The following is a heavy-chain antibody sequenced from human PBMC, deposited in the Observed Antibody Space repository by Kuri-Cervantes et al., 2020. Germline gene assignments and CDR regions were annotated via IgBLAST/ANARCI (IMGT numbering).Heavy chain of an antibody. V-gene: IGHV2-70*04. CDR1: GFSLSTTGEG. J-gene: IGHJ5*02. Sequence: GPTLVKPTHTLTLTCTFSGFSLSTTGEGVGWIRQPPGKALEWLARIDWDDDKFYSTSLKTRLTISKDTSKNQVVLTMTNMDPVDTATYYCARTHFTGFDPWGQGTLVTVSS. CDR3: ARTHFTGFDP. D-gene: IGHD2/OR15-2a*01. CDR2: IDWDDDK.